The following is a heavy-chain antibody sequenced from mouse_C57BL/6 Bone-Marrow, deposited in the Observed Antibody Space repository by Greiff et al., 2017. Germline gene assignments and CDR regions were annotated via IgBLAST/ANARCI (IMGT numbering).Heavy chain of an antibody. CDR2: IYPGDGDT. CDR1: GYAFSSSW. V-gene: IGHV1-82*01. Sequence: VMLVESGPELVKPGASVKISCKASGYAFSSSWMNWVKQRPGKGLEWIGRIYPGDGDTNYNGKFKGKATLTADKSSSTAYMQLSSLTSEDSAVYVCSRAYSPPFAYWGQGTLVTVSA. J-gene: IGHJ3*01. D-gene: IGHD2-10*01. CDR3: SRAYSPPFAY.